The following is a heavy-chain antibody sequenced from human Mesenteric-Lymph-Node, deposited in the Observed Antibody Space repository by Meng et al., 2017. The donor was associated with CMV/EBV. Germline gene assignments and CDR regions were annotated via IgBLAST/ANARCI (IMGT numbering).Heavy chain of an antibody. Sequence: SETLSLTCAVYGGSFSGYYWSWIRQPPGQGLEWIGYIFSSGTTHYNPSLQSRVTMSVDTSKDQFSLRLNSVTAADTAVYYCASDDDYTAPGDYWGQGTLVTVSS. CDR2: IFSSGTT. J-gene: IGHJ4*02. CDR1: GGSFSGYY. D-gene: IGHD4-11*01. CDR3: ASDDDYTAPGDY. V-gene: IGHV4-34*09.